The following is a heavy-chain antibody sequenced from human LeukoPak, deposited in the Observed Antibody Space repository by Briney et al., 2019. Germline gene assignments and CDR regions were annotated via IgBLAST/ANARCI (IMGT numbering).Heavy chain of an antibody. CDR1: GFTFSSYA. CDR2: IYYIGST. Sequence: PGGPLRLSCAAPGFTFSSYAMGWVRQAPGKGLGWIGYIYYIGSTNYNPPLKSRVPISVDTSKNQFSLKLSSVTAADTAVYYCARCPNWIGYYYGMDVWGQGTTVTVSS. J-gene: IGHJ6*02. CDR3: ARCPNWIGYYYGMDV. V-gene: IGHV4-59*01. D-gene: IGHD1-1*01.